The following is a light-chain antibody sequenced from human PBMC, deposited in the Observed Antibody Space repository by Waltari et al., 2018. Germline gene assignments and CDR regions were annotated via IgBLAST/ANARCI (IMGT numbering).Light chain of an antibody. CDR3: QQLNFYPLT. V-gene: IGKV1-9*01. J-gene: IGKJ4*01. CDR1: QGVNTY. CDR2: AAS. Sequence: DIQLTQSPSSLSAFVGDRVTITCRASQGVNTYLALYQEKPGKAPKLLIYAASTLQSGVPSRFGGSGSGTDFTLTISSLQPEDSASYYCQQLNFYPLTFGGGTKVEIK.